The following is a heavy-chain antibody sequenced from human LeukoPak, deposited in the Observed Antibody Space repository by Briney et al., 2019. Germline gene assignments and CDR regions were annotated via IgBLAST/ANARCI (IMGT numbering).Heavy chain of an antibody. CDR2: INVVNGAI. J-gene: IGHJ6*02. D-gene: IGHD3-10*01. V-gene: IGHV3-48*01. Sequence: GGSLRLSCATSVFTLRYYQMNWVRQAPGKGLEWVSYINVVNGAIYYADSVKGRFTISGDIATNSVYLQMNSLRAEDAALYYCVRDGNRGYDMDVWGQGTAATVSS. CDR1: VFTLRYYQ. CDR3: VRDGNRGYDMDV.